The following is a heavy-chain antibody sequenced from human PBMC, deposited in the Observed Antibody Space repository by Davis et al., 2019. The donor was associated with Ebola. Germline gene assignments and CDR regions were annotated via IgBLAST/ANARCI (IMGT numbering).Heavy chain of an antibody. J-gene: IGHJ6*02. CDR2: INHSGST. V-gene: IGHV4-34*01. Sequence: PSETLSLTCAVYGGSFSVYYWSWIRQPPGKGLEWIGEINHSGSTNYNPSLKSRVTISVDTSKNQFSLKVSSVTAADTAVYYCARRWGSSWFITYYGMDVWGRGTTVTVSS. D-gene: IGHD6-13*01. CDR3: ARRWGSSWFITYYGMDV. CDR1: GGSFSVYY.